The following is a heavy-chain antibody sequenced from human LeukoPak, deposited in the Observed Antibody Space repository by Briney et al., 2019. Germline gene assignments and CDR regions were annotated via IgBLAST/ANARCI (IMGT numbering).Heavy chain of an antibody. CDR2: ISWNSGSI. D-gene: IGHD3-10*01. Sequence: GGSLRLSCAASGFTFDDYAMHWVRQAPGKGLEWVSGISWNSGSIGYADSVKGRFTISRDNAKNSLYLQMNSLRAEDTALYYCAKDSENYYGPGGWFDPWGQGTLVTVSS. CDR3: AKDSENYYGPGGWFDP. V-gene: IGHV3-9*01. CDR1: GFTFDDYA. J-gene: IGHJ5*02.